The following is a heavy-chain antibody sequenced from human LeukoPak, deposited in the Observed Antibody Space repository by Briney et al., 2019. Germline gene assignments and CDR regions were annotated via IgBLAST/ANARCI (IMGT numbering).Heavy chain of an antibody. V-gene: IGHV3-30*04. CDR3: ARDSGDILTGYYAPLVGYGMDV. J-gene: IGHJ6*02. CDR2: ISYDGSNK. D-gene: IGHD3-9*01. Sequence: GRSLRLSCAASGFTSSSYAMHWVRQAPGKGLEWVAVISYDGSNKYYADSVKGRFTISRDNSKNTLYLQMNSLRAEDTAVYYCARDSGDILTGYYAPLVGYGMDVWGQGTTVTLSS. CDR1: GFTSSSYA.